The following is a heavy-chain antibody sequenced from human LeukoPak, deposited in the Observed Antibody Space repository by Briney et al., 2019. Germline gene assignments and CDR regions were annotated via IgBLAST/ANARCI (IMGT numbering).Heavy chain of an antibody. D-gene: IGHD4-17*01. CDR2: ISAYNGNT. V-gene: IGHV1-18*01. CDR1: GYTFTSYG. J-gene: IGHJ4*02. Sequence: ASVKVSCKASGYTFTSYGISWERQAPGQGLEWMGWISAYNGNTNYAQKLQGRVTMTTDTSTSTAYMELRSLRSDDTAVYYCARSDYGDYVSDYWGQGILVTVSS. CDR3: ARSDYGDYVSDY.